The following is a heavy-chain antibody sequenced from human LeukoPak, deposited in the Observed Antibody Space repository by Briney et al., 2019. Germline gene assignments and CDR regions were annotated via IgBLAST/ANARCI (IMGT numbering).Heavy chain of an antibody. V-gene: IGHV1-3*01. CDR1: GYTFTNYG. CDR2: INAGNGNT. Sequence: ASVKVSCKASGYTFTNYGISWVRQAPGQRLEWMGWINAGNGNTKYSQKFQGRVTITRDTSASTAYMELSSLRSEDTAVYYCARAPLTAATLYYDYWGQGTLVTVSS. CDR3: ARAPLTAATLYYDY. D-gene: IGHD6-13*01. J-gene: IGHJ4*02.